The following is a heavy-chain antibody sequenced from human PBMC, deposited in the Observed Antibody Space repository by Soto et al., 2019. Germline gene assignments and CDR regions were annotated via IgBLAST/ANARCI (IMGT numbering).Heavy chain of an antibody. D-gene: IGHD2-15*01. CDR1: GFTFSSYG. CDR3: AKDGVDDH. CDR2: ISYDGSNK. V-gene: IGHV3-30*18. J-gene: IGHJ1*01. Sequence: QVQLVESGGGVVQPGRSLRLSCAASGFTFSSYGMHWVRQAPGKGLGWVAVISYDGSNKYYADSVKGRFTISRDNSKNTLDLQMISLRAEDTAVYYCAKDGVDDHWGQGTLVTGSS.